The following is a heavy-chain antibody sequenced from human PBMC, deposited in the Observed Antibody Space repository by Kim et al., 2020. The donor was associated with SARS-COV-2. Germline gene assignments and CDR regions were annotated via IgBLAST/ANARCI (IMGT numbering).Heavy chain of an antibody. CDR1: GYTFTSYG. D-gene: IGHD2-2*01. CDR3: ARDGARDIVVVPAAIEMDV. Sequence: ASVKVSCKASGYTFTSYGISWVRQAPGQGLEWMGWISAYNGNTNYAQKLQGRVTMTTDTSTSTAYMELRSLRSDDTAVYYCARDGARDIVVVPAAIEMDVWGQGTTVTVSS. V-gene: IGHV1-18*04. CDR2: ISAYNGNT. J-gene: IGHJ6*02.